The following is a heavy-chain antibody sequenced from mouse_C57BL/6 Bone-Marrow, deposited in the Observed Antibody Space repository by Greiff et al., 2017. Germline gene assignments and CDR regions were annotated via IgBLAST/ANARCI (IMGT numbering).Heavy chain of an antibody. V-gene: IGHV1-81*01. Sequence: VMLVESGAELARPGASVKLSCKASGYTFTSYGISWVKQRTGQGLEWIGEIYPRSGNTYYNEKFKGKATLTADKSSSTAYMGLRSLTSEDSAVYFCARGGYVGTFAYWGQGTLVTVSA. CDR2: IYPRSGNT. D-gene: IGHD3-1*01. CDR1: GYTFTSYG. CDR3: ARGGYVGTFAY. J-gene: IGHJ3*01.